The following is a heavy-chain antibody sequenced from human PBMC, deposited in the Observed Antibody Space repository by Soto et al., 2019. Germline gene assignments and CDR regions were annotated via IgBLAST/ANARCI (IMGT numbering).Heavy chain of an antibody. V-gene: IGHV3-23*01. CDR2: ISGSGGST. J-gene: IGHJ4*02. CDR1: GFTFSSYA. Sequence: GGSLRLSCAASGFTFSSYAMSWVRQAPGKGLEWVSAISGSGGSTYYADSVKGRFTISRDNSKNTLYLQMNSLRAEDTAVYYCAKSGVDGFEELSPHNNYFDYWSQGTLVTVSS. D-gene: IGHD3-10*01. CDR3: AKSGVDGFEELSPHNNYFDY.